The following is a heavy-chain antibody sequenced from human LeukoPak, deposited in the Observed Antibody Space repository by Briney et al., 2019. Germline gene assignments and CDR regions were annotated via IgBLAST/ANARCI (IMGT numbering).Heavy chain of an antibody. Sequence: GGSLRLSCAASGFTFSSYAMSWVRQAPGKGLEWVSAISGSGGSAYYADSVKGRFTISRDNAKNSLYLQMNSLRAEDTALYYCAKGGDSSSWYYFDYWGQGTLVTVSS. CDR1: GFTFSSYA. V-gene: IGHV3-23*01. J-gene: IGHJ4*02. CDR3: AKGGDSSSWYYFDY. D-gene: IGHD6-13*01. CDR2: ISGSGGSA.